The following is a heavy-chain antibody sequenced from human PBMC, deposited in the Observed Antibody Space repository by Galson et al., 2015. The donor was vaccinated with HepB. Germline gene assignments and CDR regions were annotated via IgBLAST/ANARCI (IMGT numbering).Heavy chain of an antibody. J-gene: IGHJ2*01. Sequence: SLRLSCAASGFTFSSYAMHWVRQAPGKGLEYVSTISSNGGSTYYADSVKGRFTISRDNSKNRLYLQMTSLRAEDTAVYYCMKDGFREEWSKPWGNLDLWGRGTLVTVSS. V-gene: IGHV3-64D*06. CDR2: ISSNGGST. CDR1: GFTFSSYA. D-gene: IGHD3-3*01. CDR3: MKDGFREEWSKPWGNLDL.